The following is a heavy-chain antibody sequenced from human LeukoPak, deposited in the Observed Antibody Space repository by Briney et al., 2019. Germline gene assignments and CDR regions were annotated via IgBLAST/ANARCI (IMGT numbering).Heavy chain of an antibody. CDR1: GYSFTNYW. D-gene: IGHD1-26*01. CDR2: IYPDDSDT. Sequence: GKSLKISCRGSGYSFTNYWIVWVRQMPGKGLEWMGIIYPDDSDTRYSPSFQGQVTISADKSISTAYLQWSSLKASDTAMYYCARDGNVVGATGNDAFDIWGQGTMVTVSS. CDR3: ARDGNVVGATGNDAFDI. V-gene: IGHV5-51*01. J-gene: IGHJ3*02.